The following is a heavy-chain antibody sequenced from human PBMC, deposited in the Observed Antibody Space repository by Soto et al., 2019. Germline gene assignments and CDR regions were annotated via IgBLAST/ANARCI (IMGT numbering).Heavy chain of an antibody. CDR2: IIPIFGTA. D-gene: IGHD2-2*01. Sequence: SVKVSCKASGGTFSSYAISWVRQAPGQGLEWMGGIIPIFGTANYAQKFQGRVTITADESTSTAYMELSSLRSEDTAVYYCASSCSSTSCYGSLLFYYYYGMDVWGQGTTVTVSS. CDR3: ASSCSSTSCYGSLLFYYYYGMDV. CDR1: GGTFSSYA. V-gene: IGHV1-69*13. J-gene: IGHJ6*02.